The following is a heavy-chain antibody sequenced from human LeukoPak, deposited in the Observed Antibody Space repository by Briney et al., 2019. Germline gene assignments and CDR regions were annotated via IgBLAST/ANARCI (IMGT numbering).Heavy chain of an antibody. CDR1: GGSLSGYY. D-gene: IGHD3-10*01. CDR2: INHSGST. Sequence: SETLSLTCAVYGGSLSGYYWSWIRQPPGKGLEWIGEINHSGSTNYNPSLKSRVTISVDTSKNQFSLKLSSVTAADTAVYYCARNYGSGSVWGQGTLVTVSS. V-gene: IGHV4-34*01. CDR3: ARNYGSGSV. J-gene: IGHJ4*02.